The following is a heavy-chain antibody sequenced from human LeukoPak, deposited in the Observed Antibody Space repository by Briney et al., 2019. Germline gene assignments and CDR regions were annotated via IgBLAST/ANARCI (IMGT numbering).Heavy chain of an antibody. CDR1: GFTFDDYA. Sequence: GGSLRLSCAASGFTFDDYAMHWVRQAPGKGLEWVSGISWNSGSIGYADSVKGRFTISRDNAKNSLYLQMNSLRAEDTALYYCAKARGMYSSGWSDYWGQGTLVTVSS. J-gene: IGHJ4*02. CDR2: ISWNSGSI. CDR3: AKARGMYSSGWSDY. D-gene: IGHD6-19*01. V-gene: IGHV3-9*01.